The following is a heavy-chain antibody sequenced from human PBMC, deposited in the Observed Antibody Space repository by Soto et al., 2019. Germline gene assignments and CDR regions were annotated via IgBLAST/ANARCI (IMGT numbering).Heavy chain of an antibody. V-gene: IGHV5-10-1*01. Sequence: PGESLKISCKGSGYSFTSYWISWVRQMPGKGLEWMGRIDPSDSYTNYSPSFQGHVTISADKSISTAYLQWSSLKASDTAMYYCARHREAAGPYNWSDPWGQGTLVTVSS. D-gene: IGHD6-13*01. CDR2: IDPSDSYT. CDR3: ARHREAAGPYNWSDP. J-gene: IGHJ5*02. CDR1: GYSFTSYW.